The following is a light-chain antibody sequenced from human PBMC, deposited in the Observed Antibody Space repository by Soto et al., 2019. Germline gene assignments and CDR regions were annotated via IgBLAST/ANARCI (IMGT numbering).Light chain of an antibody. J-gene: IGKJ2*01. CDR1: QRLLHSNGYNN. CDR3: MQALQTPPYT. Sequence: EIVMTQSPLSLPVTPGEPDSISCRSSQRLLHSNGYNNLDWYLQKPGQSPQLLISLGSNRASGVPDRFSGSGSCTDFTLKISSVEAEDVRVYYCMQALQTPPYTFGQGAKLEI. V-gene: IGKV2-28*01. CDR2: LGS.